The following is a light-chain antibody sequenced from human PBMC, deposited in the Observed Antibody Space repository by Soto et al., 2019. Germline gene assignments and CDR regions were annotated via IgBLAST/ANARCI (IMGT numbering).Light chain of an antibody. CDR2: GAS. CDR1: ESVTSSH. Sequence: EIVLTQSPDTLSLSPGERATLSCRASESVTSSHLAWYQQKRGQAPRLLIYGASSRATDILDRFSGSGSGTDFTLTISRLEPEDFAVYYCQHYGSSSNTFGQGTRLEIK. J-gene: IGKJ5*01. CDR3: QHYGSSSNT. V-gene: IGKV3-20*01.